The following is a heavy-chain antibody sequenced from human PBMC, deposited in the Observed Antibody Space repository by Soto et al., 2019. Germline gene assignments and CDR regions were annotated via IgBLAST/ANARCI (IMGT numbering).Heavy chain of an antibody. J-gene: IGHJ6*02. CDR1: GFTFSSYW. D-gene: IGHD6-19*01. CDR2: IKQDGSEK. CDR3: AREPSIVVAGRHYYSYYGMDV. Sequence: EVQLVESGGGLVQPGGSLRLSCAASGFTFSSYWMSWVRQAPGKGLEWVANIKQDGSEKYYVDSVKGRFTISRDNAKNSLYLQMNSLRAEDAAVYYCAREPSIVVAGRHYYSYYGMDVWGQGTTVTVSS. V-gene: IGHV3-7*01.